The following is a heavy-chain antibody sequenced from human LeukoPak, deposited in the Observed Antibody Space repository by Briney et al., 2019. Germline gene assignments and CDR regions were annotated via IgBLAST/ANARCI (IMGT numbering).Heavy chain of an antibody. V-gene: IGHV4-38-2*01. Sequence: PSETLSLTCAVSGYSISSGYYWGWIRPPPGKGLEWIGSIYHSGSTYYNPSLKSRVTISVDTSKNQFSLKLSSVTAADTAVYYCAGQLNYDSSGYYYWGQGTLVTVSS. J-gene: IGHJ4*02. D-gene: IGHD3-22*01. CDR3: AGQLNYDSSGYYY. CDR1: GYSISSGYY. CDR2: IYHSGST.